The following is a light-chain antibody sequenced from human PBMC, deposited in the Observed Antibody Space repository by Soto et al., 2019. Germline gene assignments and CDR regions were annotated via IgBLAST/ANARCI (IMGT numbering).Light chain of an antibody. V-gene: IGKV3-20*01. Sequence: EIVMTQSPATLSVSPGERATLSCRASQSVSSSYLAWYQQKPGQAPRLLIYGASSRATGIPDRFSGSGSGTDFTLPISRLEPEDFAAYYCQQYGSSPPLTFGGGTKVDIK. CDR3: QQYGSSPPLT. J-gene: IGKJ4*01. CDR2: GAS. CDR1: QSVSSSY.